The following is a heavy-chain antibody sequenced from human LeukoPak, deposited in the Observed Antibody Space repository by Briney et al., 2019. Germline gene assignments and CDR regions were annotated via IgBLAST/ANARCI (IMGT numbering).Heavy chain of an antibody. CDR3: ARYQLLYEDWSAP. Sequence: SQTLSLTCTVSGGSISSGDYYWSWIRQPPGKGLEWIGYIYYSGSTYYNPSLKSRVTISVDTSKNQFSLKLSSVTAADTAVYYWARYQLLYEDWSAPGGKEPLVTVS. CDR1: GGSISSGDYY. CDR2: IYYSGST. J-gene: IGHJ5*02. D-gene: IGHD2-2*02. V-gene: IGHV4-30-4*08.